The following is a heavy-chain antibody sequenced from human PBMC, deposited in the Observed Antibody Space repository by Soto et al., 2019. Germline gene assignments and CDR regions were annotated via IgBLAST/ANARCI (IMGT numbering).Heavy chain of an antibody. V-gene: IGHV3-23*01. CDR1: GFTFSSYT. J-gene: IGHJ4*02. CDR2: ISGSGGST. CDR3: ARSLPPYYDFWSGYGPLDHFDY. Sequence: GGSLRLSCAASGFTFSSYTMRWVRQAPGKGLEWVSAISGSGGSTYYADSVKGRFTISRDNSKNTLYLQMNSLRAEDTAVYYCARSLPPYYDFWSGYGPLDHFDYWGQGTLVTVSS. D-gene: IGHD3-3*01.